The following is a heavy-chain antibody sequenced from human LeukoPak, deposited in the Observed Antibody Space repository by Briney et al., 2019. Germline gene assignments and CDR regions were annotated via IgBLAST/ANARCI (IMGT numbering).Heavy chain of an antibody. CDR2: FRYSGDT. Sequence: SETLSLTCTVSGGSVTPSYWSWIRQPPGEGLEWIGNFRYSGDTDYNPSLKSRVTISLDTSKNQFSLKLNPVTAADTAVYYCAATEKWLAFDYWGQGILVTVSS. CDR3: AATEKWLAFDY. CDR1: GGSVTPSY. V-gene: IGHV4-59*02. D-gene: IGHD6-19*01. J-gene: IGHJ4*02.